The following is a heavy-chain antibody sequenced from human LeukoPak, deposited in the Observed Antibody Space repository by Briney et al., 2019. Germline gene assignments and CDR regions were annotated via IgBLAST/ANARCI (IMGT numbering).Heavy chain of an antibody. Sequence: HPGGSLRLSCSASGFTFSSYAMNWVRQAPGRGLEYVSIISSNGGVTYYADPVKGRFTISRDNSKNTLYLQMSSLRPEDTAVYYCVKGQIWKSGYYYYGMDVWGQGTTVTVSS. V-gene: IGHV3-64D*06. CDR2: ISSNGGVT. J-gene: IGHJ6*02. D-gene: IGHD5-18*01. CDR3: VKGQIWKSGYYYYGMDV. CDR1: GFTFSSYA.